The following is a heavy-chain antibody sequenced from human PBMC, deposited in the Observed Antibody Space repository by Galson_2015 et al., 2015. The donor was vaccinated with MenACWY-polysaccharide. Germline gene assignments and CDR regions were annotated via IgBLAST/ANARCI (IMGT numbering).Heavy chain of an antibody. V-gene: IGHV3-23*01. D-gene: IGHD3-3*01. Sequence: ALRLSCAASGFTFTSYAMSWVRQAPGKGLEWVSEIRSSGTNTYYADSVKGWFTISRDNSKNTLYLQMNSLRAEDTAVYYCAKDSPDFLSVAGRLDHWGRGTLVTVSS. J-gene: IGHJ5*02. CDR2: IRSSGTNT. CDR3: AKDSPDFLSVAGRLDH. CDR1: GFTFTSYA.